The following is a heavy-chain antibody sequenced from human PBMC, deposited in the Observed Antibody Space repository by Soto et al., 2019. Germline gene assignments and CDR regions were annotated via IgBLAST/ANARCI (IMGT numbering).Heavy chain of an antibody. Sequence: EVQLVESGGGLVQPGGSLRLSCAASGFTFSSYWMSWVRQAPGKGLEWVANIKQDGSEKYYVDSVKGRFTISRDNAKNSLYLQMNSLRAEDTAVYYCARVIYYYDSSGYPFDYWGQGTLVTASS. D-gene: IGHD3-22*01. CDR3: ARVIYYYDSSGYPFDY. CDR2: IKQDGSEK. J-gene: IGHJ4*02. V-gene: IGHV3-7*01. CDR1: GFTFSSYW.